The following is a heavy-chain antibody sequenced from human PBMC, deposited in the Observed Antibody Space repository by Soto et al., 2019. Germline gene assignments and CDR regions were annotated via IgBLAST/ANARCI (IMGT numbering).Heavy chain of an antibody. CDR2: INPASGST. CDR3: ARDLAAGDL. V-gene: IGHV1-46*01. J-gene: IGHJ5*02. CDR1: GYTFTHYY. Sequence: QVQLVQSGAEVKKPGASVKVSCRTSGYTFTHYYIHWVRQAPGQGLEWLGIINPASGSTNYAQDFQGRVTLSMDTSTTTVYMELSGLRAKDTAIFYCARDLAAGDLWGQGTLVTVSS. D-gene: IGHD6-13*01.